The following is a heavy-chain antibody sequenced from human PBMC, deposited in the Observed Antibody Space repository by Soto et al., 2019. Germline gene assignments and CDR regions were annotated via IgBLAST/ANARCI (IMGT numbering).Heavy chain of an antibody. D-gene: IGHD3-3*01. CDR1: GGTFSSYA. CDR3: ARAYYDFWSGYYTSDWFDP. CDR2: IIPIFGTA. Sequence: GASVKVSCKASGGTFSSYAISWLRQAPGQGLEWMGGIIPIFGTANYAQKFQGRVTITADESTSTAYMELSSLRSEDTAVYYCARAYYDFWSGYYTSDWFDPWGQGTLVTAPQ. J-gene: IGHJ5*02. V-gene: IGHV1-69*13.